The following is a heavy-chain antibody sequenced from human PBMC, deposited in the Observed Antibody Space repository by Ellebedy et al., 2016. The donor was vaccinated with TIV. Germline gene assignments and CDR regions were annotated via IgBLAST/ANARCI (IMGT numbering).Heavy chain of an antibody. CDR1: GYSISSGYY. J-gene: IGHJ4*02. D-gene: IGHD3-10*01. V-gene: IGHV4-38-2*02. CDR2: INHSGKT. Sequence: SETLSLTXTVSGYSISSGYYWGWIRPTPGKGLEWIGSINHSGKTYYNPSVESRVTVSVDTSKNQFSLRLNSVTAADTAVFYCARDRPSGNFDSWGQGTLVTVSS. CDR3: ARDRPSGNFDS.